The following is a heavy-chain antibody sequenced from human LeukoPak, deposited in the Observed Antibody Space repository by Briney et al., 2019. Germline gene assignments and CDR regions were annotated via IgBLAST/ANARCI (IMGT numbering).Heavy chain of an antibody. J-gene: IGHJ2*01. D-gene: IGHD1-14*01. Sequence: GGSLRLSCVASGFQQSCHVLGPPGSWKGLEWVSTISAGPGDTYYADSVKGRFTISRDNSKNTLFLQMNSLRAEDTALYYCVRRGTNLYFDFWGRGTLVTVSS. CDR3: VRRGTNLYFDF. V-gene: IGHV3-23*01. CDR1: GFQQSC. CDR2: ISAGPGDT.